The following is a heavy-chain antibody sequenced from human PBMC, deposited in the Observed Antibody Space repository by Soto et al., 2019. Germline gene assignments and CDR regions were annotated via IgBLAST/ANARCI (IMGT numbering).Heavy chain of an antibody. CDR3: VRSFDY. CDR1: GFTFTTYW. CDR2: IKTDGSAT. Sequence: EVQLVESGGGLVQPGGSLRLSCAASGFTFTTYWMHWVRQAPGEGLVWVSRIKTDGSATSYADSVKGRFTISRDNVKNTLYLQMNSLRAEDTAVYYCVRSFDYWGQGTLVTVSS. V-gene: IGHV3-74*01. J-gene: IGHJ4*02.